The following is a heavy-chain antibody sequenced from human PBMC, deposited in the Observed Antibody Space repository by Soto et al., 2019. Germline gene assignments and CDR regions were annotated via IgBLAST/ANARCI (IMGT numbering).Heavy chain of an antibody. CDR3: ARAPRLITFGGAGIG. Sequence: QVQLVQSGAEVKKPGSSVKVSCKASGGTFSSYTISWVRQAPGQGLEWMGRIIPILDIANYAQKFQGRVTITADKSTSTAHMELSSLRSEDTAVYYCARAPRLITFGGAGIGWGQGTLVTVSS. V-gene: IGHV1-69*02. CDR1: GGTFSSYT. J-gene: IGHJ4*02. D-gene: IGHD3-16*01. CDR2: IIPILDIA.